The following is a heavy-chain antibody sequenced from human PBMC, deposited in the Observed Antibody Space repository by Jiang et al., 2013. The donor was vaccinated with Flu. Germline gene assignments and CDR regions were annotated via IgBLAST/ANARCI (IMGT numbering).Heavy chain of an antibody. Sequence: VQLLESGGGVVQPGRSLRLSCAASGFTFSTSGMHWVRQAPGKGLEWVAVIWYDGSNKYYADSVKGRFTISRDNSKNTLYLQMNSLRGEDTAVYYCAIGGSRLMVYAPFDYWGQGTLVTVSS. CDR3: AIGGSRLMVYAPFDY. CDR1: GFTFSTSG. CDR2: IWYDGSNK. J-gene: IGHJ4*02. V-gene: IGHV3-33*01. D-gene: IGHD2-8*01.